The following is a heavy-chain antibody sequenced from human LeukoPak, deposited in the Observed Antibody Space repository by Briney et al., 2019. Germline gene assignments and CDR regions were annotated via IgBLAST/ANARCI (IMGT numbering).Heavy chain of an antibody. D-gene: IGHD2-2*02. J-gene: IGHJ4*02. Sequence: GGSLRLSCAASGFTFSSYWMSWVRQAPGKGLEWVANIKQDGSEKYYVDSVKGRLTISRDNAKNSLYLQMNSLRAEDTAVYYCARDAIPVPAAILDYWGQGTLVTVSS. CDR2: IKQDGSEK. CDR3: ARDAIPVPAAILDY. CDR1: GFTFSSYW. V-gene: IGHV3-7*01.